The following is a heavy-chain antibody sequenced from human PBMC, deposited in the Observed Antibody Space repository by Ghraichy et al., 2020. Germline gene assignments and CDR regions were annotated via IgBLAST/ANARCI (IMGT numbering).Heavy chain of an antibody. CDR2: ISGSGGST. Sequence: GESLNISCAASGFTFSSYAMSWVRQAPGKGLEWVSAISGSGGSTYYADSVKGRFTISRDNSKNTLYLQMNSLRAEDTAVYYCAKDHVLGYSSSWDFDYWGQGTLVTVSS. CDR3: AKDHVLGYSSSWDFDY. J-gene: IGHJ4*02. D-gene: IGHD6-13*01. V-gene: IGHV3-23*01. CDR1: GFTFSSYA.